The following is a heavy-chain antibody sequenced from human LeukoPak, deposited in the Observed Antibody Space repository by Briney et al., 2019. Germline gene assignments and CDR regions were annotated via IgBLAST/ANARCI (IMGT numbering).Heavy chain of an antibody. V-gene: IGHV4-59*01. D-gene: IGHD3-3*01. CDR1: GGSISSYY. CDR2: IYYSGST. J-gene: IGHJ3*02. Sequence: SETLSLTCTVSGGSISSYYWSWIRQPPGKGLEWIGYIYYSGSTNYNPSLKSRVTISVDTSKNQFSLKLSSVTAADTAAYYCARQTEITIFGVRVNAFDIWGQGTMVTVSS. CDR3: ARQTEITIFGVRVNAFDI.